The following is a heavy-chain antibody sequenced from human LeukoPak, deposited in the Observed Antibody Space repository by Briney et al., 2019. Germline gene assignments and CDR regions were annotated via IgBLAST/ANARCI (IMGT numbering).Heavy chain of an antibody. CDR1: GGSIGSYY. Sequence: SETLSLTCTVSGGSIGSYYWSWIRQPPGKGLEWIGYIYYSGSTNYNPSLKSRVTISVDTSKNQFSLKLSSVTAADTAVYYCARDRGRGYSYGYYFDYWGQGTLVTVSS. V-gene: IGHV4-59*01. CDR3: ARDRGRGYSYGYYFDY. J-gene: IGHJ4*02. CDR2: IYYSGST. D-gene: IGHD5-18*01.